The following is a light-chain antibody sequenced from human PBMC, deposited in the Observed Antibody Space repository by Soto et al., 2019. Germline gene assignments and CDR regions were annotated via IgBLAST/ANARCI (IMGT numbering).Light chain of an antibody. V-gene: IGLV2-11*01. J-gene: IGLJ2*01. CDR2: DVS. CDR3: YSYAGTYTLFV. Sequence: QSALTQPRSVSGSPGQSVTISCTGTSSDVGAYNYVSWYQQHPGKAPKLMIYDVSKRPSGVPDRFSGSKSGNTASLTISGLQAEDEADYYCYSYAGTYTLFVFGGGTKLTVL. CDR1: SSDVGAYNY.